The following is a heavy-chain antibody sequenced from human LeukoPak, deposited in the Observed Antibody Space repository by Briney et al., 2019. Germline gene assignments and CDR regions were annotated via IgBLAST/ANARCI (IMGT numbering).Heavy chain of an antibody. D-gene: IGHD2-2*01. V-gene: IGHV4-59*01. CDR2: IYYSGST. CDR1: GGSISSYY. Sequence: PSETLSLTCTVSGGSISSYYWSWLRQPPGKGLEWIGYIYYSGSTNNNPSLKSRVTISVDTSKNQFSLKLSSVTAADTAVYYCARGGVVGPAPFSPWGQGTLVTVSS. J-gene: IGHJ5*02. CDR3: ARGGVVGPAPFSP.